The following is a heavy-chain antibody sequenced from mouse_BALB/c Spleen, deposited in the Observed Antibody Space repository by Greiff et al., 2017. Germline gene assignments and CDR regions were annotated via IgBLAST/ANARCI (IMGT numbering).Heavy chain of an antibody. Sequence: EVKLVESGGGLVQPGGSRELSCAASGFTFSDYGMAWVRQAPGKGPEWVAFISNLAYSIYYADTVTGRFTISRENAKNTLYLEMSSRRSEDTAMYYCARGGKGFDYWGQGTTLTVSS. CDR3: ARGGKGFDY. V-gene: IGHV5-15*02. J-gene: IGHJ2*01. CDR1: GFTFSDYG. CDR2: ISNLAYSI.